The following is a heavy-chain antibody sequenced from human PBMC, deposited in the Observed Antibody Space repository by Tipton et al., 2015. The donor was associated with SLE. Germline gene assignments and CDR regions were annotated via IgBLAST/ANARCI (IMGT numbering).Heavy chain of an antibody. V-gene: IGHV4-34*01. Sequence: LRLSCAVSGGSFSGYYWYWVRQPPEQGLEWIGEITQSGVTNYNPSLQSRVTISVDRSKNQFSLKLTSVTAADTAVYYCARHGYDIWSGYDYWGQGTLVTVSS. D-gene: IGHD3-3*01. CDR3: ARHGYDIWSGYDY. CDR2: ITQSGVT. J-gene: IGHJ4*02. CDR1: GGSFSGYY.